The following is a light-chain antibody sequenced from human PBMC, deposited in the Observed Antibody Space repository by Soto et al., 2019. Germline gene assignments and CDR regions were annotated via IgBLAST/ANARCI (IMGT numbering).Light chain of an antibody. Sequence: QSALTQPASVSGSPGQSITISCTGTSSDVGTYEYVSWYQHHPGKAPKLMIYDVSNRPSGVSDRFSGSKSGNTASLTISGLQAEYEADYYCRSYASNGDVLFGGGTKVTVL. CDR2: DVS. J-gene: IGLJ2*01. CDR1: SSDVGTYEY. CDR3: RSYASNGDVL. V-gene: IGLV2-14*03.